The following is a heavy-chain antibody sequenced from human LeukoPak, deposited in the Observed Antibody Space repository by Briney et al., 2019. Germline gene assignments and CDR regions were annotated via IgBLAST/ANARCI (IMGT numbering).Heavy chain of an antibody. CDR1: GYTFTSYG. Sequence: ASAKVSCKASGYTFTSYGISWVRQAPGQGLEWRGWISAYNGNTNFAQKLQGRVTMTTDTSTSTAYMDLRSLRSDDTAVYYCARDQAATNTQVRFCLDWGQGTLVTVSS. CDR2: ISAYNGNT. J-gene: IGHJ4*02. V-gene: IGHV1-18*01. CDR3: ARDQAATNTQVRFCLD. D-gene: IGHD3-9*01.